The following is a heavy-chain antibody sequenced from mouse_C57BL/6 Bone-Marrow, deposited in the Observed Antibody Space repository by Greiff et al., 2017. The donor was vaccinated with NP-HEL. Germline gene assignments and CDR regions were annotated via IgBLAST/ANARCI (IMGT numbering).Heavy chain of an antibody. D-gene: IGHD4-1*01. CDR2: ISSSGST. V-gene: IGHV3-4*01. Sequence: EVQLQQSGPALVKPSQTVSLTCTVTGYSITNGNHWWNWNRQGSGSKLEWIGYISSSGSTDSNPSLKSRISITRDTSKNQLFLQLNSLTTEDIATYYCARLTGTLFDYWGQGTTLTVSS. CDR1: GYSITNGNHW. CDR3: ARLTGTLFDY. J-gene: IGHJ2*01.